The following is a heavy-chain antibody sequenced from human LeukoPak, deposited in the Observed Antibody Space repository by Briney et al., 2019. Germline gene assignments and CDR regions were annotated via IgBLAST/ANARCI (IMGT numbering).Heavy chain of an antibody. J-gene: IGHJ3*02. CDR2: ISSTGGTI. CDR3: ARGYSRAAFDI. CDR1: GFTFRNYL. D-gene: IGHD2-15*01. Sequence: GGSLRLSCVASGFTFRNYLMNWVRQAPGKGLEWVSFISSTGGTIYYADSVKGRFTVSRDNDKNSLLLQMNSLRAEDTALYYCARGYSRAAFDIWGQGTMVTVSS. V-gene: IGHV3-48*01.